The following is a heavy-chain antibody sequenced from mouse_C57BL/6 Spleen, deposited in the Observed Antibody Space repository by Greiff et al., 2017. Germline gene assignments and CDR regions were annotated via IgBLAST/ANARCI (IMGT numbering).Heavy chain of an antibody. Sequence: QVQLQQSGAELVRPGASVKLSCKASGYTFTDYYINWVKQRPGQGLEWIARIYPGSGNTYYNEKFKGKATLTAEKSSSTAYMQLSSLTSEDSAVYFCARGGSSYVAGYWGQGTTLTVSS. J-gene: IGHJ2*01. CDR3: ARGGSSYVAGY. D-gene: IGHD1-1*01. CDR2: IYPGSGNT. CDR1: GYTFTDYY. V-gene: IGHV1-76*01.